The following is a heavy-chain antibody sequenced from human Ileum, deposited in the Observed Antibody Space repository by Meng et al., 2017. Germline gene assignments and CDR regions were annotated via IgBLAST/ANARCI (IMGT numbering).Heavy chain of an antibody. CDR2: INTDGSST. CDR1: GFTFSSYW. J-gene: IGHJ4*02. CDR3: ARGVGIAVAGTMDY. D-gene: IGHD6-19*01. Sequence: GGSLRLSCAASGFTFSSYWMHWVRQAPGKGRVWVSRINTDGSSTTYADSVKGRFTISRDNVKNTVYLQMSTLRAEDTAVYYCARGVGIAVAGTMDYWGQGTLVTVSS. V-gene: IGHV3-74*01.